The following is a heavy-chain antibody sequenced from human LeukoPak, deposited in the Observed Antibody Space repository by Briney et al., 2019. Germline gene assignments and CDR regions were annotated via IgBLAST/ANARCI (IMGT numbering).Heavy chain of an antibody. CDR3: ARDPAFYCSGGSCYPY. CDR1: GHTFTGYY. J-gene: IGHJ4*02. V-gene: IGHV1-2*02. D-gene: IGHD2-15*01. CDR2: INPNSGGT. Sequence: ASVKVSCKASGHTFTGYYMHWVRQAPGQGLEWMGWINPNSGGTNYAQKFQGRVTMTRDTSISTAYMELSRLRSDDTAVYYCARDPAFYCSGGSCYPYWGQGTLVTVSS.